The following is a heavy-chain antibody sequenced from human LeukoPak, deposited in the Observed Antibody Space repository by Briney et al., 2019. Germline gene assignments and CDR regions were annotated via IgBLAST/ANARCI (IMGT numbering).Heavy chain of an antibody. CDR3: ARFEKYSSGWLASWFDP. J-gene: IGHJ5*02. CDR2: IIPIFGTA. CDR1: GGTFSSYA. V-gene: IGHV1-69*06. Sequence: ASVKVSCKASGGTFSSYAISWVRQAPGQGLEWMGGIIPIFGTANYAQKFQGRVTITADKSTSTAYMELSSLRSEDTAVYYCARFEKYSSGWLASWFDPWGQGTLVTVSS. D-gene: IGHD6-19*01.